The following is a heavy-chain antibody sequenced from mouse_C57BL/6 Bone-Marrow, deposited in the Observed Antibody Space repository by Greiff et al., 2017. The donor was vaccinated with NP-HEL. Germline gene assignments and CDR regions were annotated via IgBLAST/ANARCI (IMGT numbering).Heavy chain of an antibody. CDR1: GFTFSDYY. V-gene: IGHV5-12*01. J-gene: IGHJ1*03. D-gene: IGHD2-12*01. CDR2: ISNGGGST. Sequence: EVKLQESGGGLVQPGGSLKLSCAASGFTFSDYYMYWVRQTPEKRLEWVAYISNGGGSTYYPDTVKGRFTISRDNAKNTLYLQMSRLKSEDTAMYYCARLRWYFDVWGTGTTVTVSS. CDR3: ARLRWYFDV.